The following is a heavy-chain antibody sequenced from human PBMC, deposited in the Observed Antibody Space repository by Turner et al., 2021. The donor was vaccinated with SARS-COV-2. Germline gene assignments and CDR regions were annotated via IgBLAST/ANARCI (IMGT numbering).Heavy chain of an antibody. CDR1: GFTFSSYN. V-gene: IGHV3-13*01. J-gene: IGHJ3*02. CDR2: IGTAGDT. D-gene: IGHD2-2*02. Sequence: EVQLVASGGGLVQPGGSLILLCVASGFTFSSYNMHWVRQATGKGREWFSGIGTAGDTYYPGSVKGRFTISREDAKNSLYLQMNSLRAGDTAVYYCARAGIGYCTSTSCYMGAFDIWGQGTMVTVSS. CDR3: ARAGIGYCTSTSCYMGAFDI.